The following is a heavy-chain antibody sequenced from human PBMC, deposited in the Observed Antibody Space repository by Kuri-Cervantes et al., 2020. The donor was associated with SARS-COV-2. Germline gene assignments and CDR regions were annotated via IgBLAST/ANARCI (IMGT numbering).Heavy chain of an antibody. Sequence: GSLRPSCTVSNYSISGGYYWGWIRQPPGKGLEWISSVYHSGHTSYSPSLKSRVTISVEKSKNQFSLKLNSVTAASTATYCCARRPGQSVGFDYWGQGTLVTVSS. V-gene: IGHV4-38-2*02. D-gene: IGHD2-15*01. CDR2: VYHSGHT. CDR1: NYSISGGYY. CDR3: ARRPGQSVGFDY. J-gene: IGHJ4*02.